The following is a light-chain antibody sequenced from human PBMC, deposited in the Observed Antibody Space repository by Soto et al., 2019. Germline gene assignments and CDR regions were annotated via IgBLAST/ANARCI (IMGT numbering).Light chain of an antibody. CDR1: QSIDNNY. CDR3: QRYSSAPLT. J-gene: IGKJ1*01. V-gene: IGKV3-20*01. Sequence: EIVLTHSPGTLSMSPGERAAVSCRASQSIDNNYLAWYQQKPGQAPRLVIYGASTRATDIPDRFSASGSGTSFTLTITSGEPEDFAVYYCQRYSSAPLTFGQGTKVDI. CDR2: GAS.